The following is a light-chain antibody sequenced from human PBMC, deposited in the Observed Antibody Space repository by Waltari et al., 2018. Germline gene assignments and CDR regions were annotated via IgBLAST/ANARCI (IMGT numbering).Light chain of an antibody. CDR3: QQYNYWPPAYT. CDR2: DTS. V-gene: IGKV3-15*01. CDR1: RNVGTS. Sequence: VLTHVPVTLSVPPGQRATLSCRASRNVGTSLAWYQPKPGQAPRILIYDTSTRATGFPARFSGSGSGTEFTLTISSLQSDDFGVYYCQQYNYWPPAYTFGQGTKLEIK. J-gene: IGKJ2*01.